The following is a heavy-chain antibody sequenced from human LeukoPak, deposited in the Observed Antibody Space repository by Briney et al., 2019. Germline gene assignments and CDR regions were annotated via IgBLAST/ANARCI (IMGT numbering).Heavy chain of an antibody. V-gene: IGHV4-59*08. Sequence: SETLSLNCTVSGGSISSYYWSWIRQPPGKGLEWIGYIYYSGSTNYNPSLKSRVTISVDTSKNQFSLKLSSVTAADTAVYYCARHVEDDFPFDYWGQGTLVTVSS. CDR1: GGSISSYY. D-gene: IGHD3-3*01. CDR3: ARHVEDDFPFDY. J-gene: IGHJ4*02. CDR2: IYYSGST.